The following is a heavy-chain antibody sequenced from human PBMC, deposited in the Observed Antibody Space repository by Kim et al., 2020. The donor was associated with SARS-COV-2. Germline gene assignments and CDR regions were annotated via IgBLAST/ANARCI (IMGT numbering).Heavy chain of an antibody. D-gene: IGHD3-22*01. CDR2: IYYSGST. CDR3: ARHEGNVYYDSSGYYLGWFDP. V-gene: IGHV4-39*01. Sequence: SETLSLTCTVSGGSISSSSYYWGWIRQPPGKGLEWIGSIYYSGSTYYNPSLKSRVTISVDTSKNQFSLKLSSVTAADTAVYYCARHEGNVYYDSSGYYLGWFDPWGQGTLVTVSS. CDR1: GGSISSSSYY. J-gene: IGHJ5*02.